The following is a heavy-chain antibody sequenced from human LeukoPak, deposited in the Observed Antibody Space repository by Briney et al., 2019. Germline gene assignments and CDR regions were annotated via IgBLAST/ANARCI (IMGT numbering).Heavy chain of an antibody. V-gene: IGHV4-34*01. J-gene: IGHJ5*02. Sequence: SETLSLTCAVYGGSFSGYYWSWIRQPPRKGLEWIGEINDSGSTNYNPSLKSRVTISVDTSKNQFSLKLSSVTAAATALYYCARHAARSYDILTAYYRRKKGNWFDPWGQGTLVTVSS. CDR3: ARHAARSYDILTAYYRRKKGNWFDP. CDR2: INDSGST. D-gene: IGHD3-9*01. CDR1: GGSFSGYY.